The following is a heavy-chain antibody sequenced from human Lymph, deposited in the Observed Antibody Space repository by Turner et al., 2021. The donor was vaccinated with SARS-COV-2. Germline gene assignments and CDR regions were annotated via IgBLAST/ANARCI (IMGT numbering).Heavy chain of an antibody. CDR2: IRGDGGST. Sequence: EVQLVESGGGVVQPGGSLRLTCAASGFSFDDYAMHWVRQAPVKGLEWVSPIRGDGGSTYYADSVKGRFTISRDDSKNSLYLQINSLRTEDTALYYCAKEGLSGRRLQFVPYFAYWGQGTLVSVSS. CDR1: GFSFDDYA. J-gene: IGHJ4*02. D-gene: IGHD5-12*01. V-gene: IGHV3-43*02. CDR3: AKEGLSGRRLQFVPYFAY.